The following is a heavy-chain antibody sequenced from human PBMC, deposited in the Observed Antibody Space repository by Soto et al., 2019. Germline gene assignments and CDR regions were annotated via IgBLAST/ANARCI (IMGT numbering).Heavy chain of an antibody. V-gene: IGHV2-5*02. D-gene: IGHD1-1*01. J-gene: IGHJ4*02. Sequence: QITLKESGPTRVKPTQPLTLTCIFSGFSLSTNGVGVGWIRQPPGKALEWLAAIYWDDDKRYSPSLKSRLTITKDTSNNQVDLTMINMGPVDTGTYYCAHRARLQGNGNGCYFDSWGQGALVTVSS. CDR1: GFSLSTNGVG. CDR3: AHRARLQGNGNGCYFDS. CDR2: IYWDDDK.